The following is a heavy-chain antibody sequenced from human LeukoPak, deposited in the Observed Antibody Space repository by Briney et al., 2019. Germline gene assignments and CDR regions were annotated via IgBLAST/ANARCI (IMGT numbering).Heavy chain of an antibody. Sequence: SETLSLTCADPGYPICSAYYWAWIRQPPGKGLEWIGSIYHSGSTYYNPSLKSRVTISVDTSKNQFSLKLSSVTAADTAVYYCIRVEVLVNYGSSGYFDYWGQGTLVTVSS. CDR1: GYPICSAYY. D-gene: IGHD3-22*01. CDR2: IYHSGST. J-gene: IGHJ4*02. V-gene: IGHV4-38-2*01. CDR3: IRVEVLVNYGSSGYFDY.